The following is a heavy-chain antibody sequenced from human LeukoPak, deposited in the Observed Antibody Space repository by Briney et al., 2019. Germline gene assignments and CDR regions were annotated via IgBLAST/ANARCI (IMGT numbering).Heavy chain of an antibody. V-gene: IGHV4-61*08. D-gene: IGHD3-10*01. CDR3: ARHMSVSYDAFDL. Sequence: PSETLSLTCTVSGGSISSGGYYWSWIRQPPGKGLEWIAYVYYTGRTLYNPSLESRVTISVDTSKTQFSLTVTSVTAADTAVYYCARHMSVSYDAFDLWGRGTTVTVSS. CDR2: VYYTGRT. CDR1: GGSISSGGYY. J-gene: IGHJ3*01.